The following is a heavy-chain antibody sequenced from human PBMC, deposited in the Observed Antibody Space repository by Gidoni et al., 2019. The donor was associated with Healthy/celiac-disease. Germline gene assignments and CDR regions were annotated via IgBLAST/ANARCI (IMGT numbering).Heavy chain of an antibody. V-gene: IGHV3-30-3*01. CDR1: GFTFSSYA. CDR2: ISYDGSNK. CDR3: ARDRVVTAIRYYYYSMDV. Sequence: QVQLVESGGGVVQPGRSLRLSCAASGFTFSSYAMHWGRQAPGKGLEWVAVISYDGSNKDCAESVKGRFTISRDNSKNTLYLQMNSLRAEDTAVYYCARDRVVTAIRYYYYSMDVWGQGTTVTVSS. D-gene: IGHD2-21*02. J-gene: IGHJ6*02.